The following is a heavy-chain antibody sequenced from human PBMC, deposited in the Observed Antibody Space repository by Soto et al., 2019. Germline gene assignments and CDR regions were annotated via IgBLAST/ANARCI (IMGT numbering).Heavy chain of an antibody. CDR2: ISWNSGRL. CDR1: GFTFGDYA. D-gene: IGHD3-16*01. Sequence: ESGGGLVQPGRSLRLSCVASGFTFGDYAMSWVRQVPGKGLEWVSTISWNSGRLTYSDSVKGRFTISRDNAKNSLFLQMNSLRPEDTALYHCAKSYEMGPTYYFDYWGQGTLVTVSS. J-gene: IGHJ4*02. V-gene: IGHV3-9*01. CDR3: AKSYEMGPTYYFDY.